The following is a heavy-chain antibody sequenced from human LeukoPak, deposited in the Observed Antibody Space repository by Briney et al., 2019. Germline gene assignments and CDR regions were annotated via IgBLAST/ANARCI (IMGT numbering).Heavy chain of an antibody. J-gene: IGHJ4*02. CDR1: GGSISNDY. Sequence: PSETLSLTCTVSGGSISNDYWSWLPQAAGKALEWIGRIYTSGSTNYNPSLKSRVTISLDKSKKPFSLNLNSVTAADTGVYYCARGGTYGSGRNQHTTLDYWGQGTLVTVSS. D-gene: IGHD3-10*01. CDR3: ARGGTYGSGRNQHTTLDY. V-gene: IGHV4-4*07. CDR2: IYTSGST.